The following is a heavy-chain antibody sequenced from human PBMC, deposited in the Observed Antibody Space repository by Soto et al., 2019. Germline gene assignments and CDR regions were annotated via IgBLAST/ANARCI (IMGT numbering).Heavy chain of an antibody. V-gene: IGHV1-2*02. Sequence: ASVKVSCKASGYTFTGYYMHWVRQAPGQGLEWMGWINPNSGGTNYAQKFQGSVTMTRDTSISTAYMELSRLRSDDTAVYYCARMGILTGLEYWGQVTLVAVSS. CDR1: GYTFTGYY. J-gene: IGHJ4*02. D-gene: IGHD3-9*01. CDR3: ARMGILTGLEY. CDR2: INPNSGGT.